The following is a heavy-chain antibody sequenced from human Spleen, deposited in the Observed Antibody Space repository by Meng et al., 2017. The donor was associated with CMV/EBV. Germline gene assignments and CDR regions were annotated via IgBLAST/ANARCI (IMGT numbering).Heavy chain of an antibody. D-gene: IGHD3-3*01. Sequence: GESLKISCAASGFTFSTYGMNWVRQAPGKGLEWASSISSTSTYIYHADSVKGRFTISRDNSKNTLYLQMNSLRAEDTAVYYCAKDLMHDFWSGSYGMDVWGQGTTVTVSS. J-gene: IGHJ6*02. V-gene: IGHV3-21*01. CDR1: GFTFSTYG. CDR2: ISSTSTYI. CDR3: AKDLMHDFWSGSYGMDV.